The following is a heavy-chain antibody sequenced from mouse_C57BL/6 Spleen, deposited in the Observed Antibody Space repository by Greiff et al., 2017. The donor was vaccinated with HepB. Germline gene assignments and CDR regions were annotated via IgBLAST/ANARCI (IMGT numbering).Heavy chain of an antibody. J-gene: IGHJ1*03. CDR1: GYSITSGYY. V-gene: IGHV3-6*01. Sequence: EVKVEESGPGLVKPSQSLSLTCSVTGYSITSGYYWNWIRQFPGNKLEWMGYISYDGSNNYNPSLKNRISITRDTSKNQFVLKLNSVTTEDTATYYCARTDDPYWYFDVWGTGTTVTVSS. CDR2: ISYDGSN. CDR3: ARTDDPYWYFDV.